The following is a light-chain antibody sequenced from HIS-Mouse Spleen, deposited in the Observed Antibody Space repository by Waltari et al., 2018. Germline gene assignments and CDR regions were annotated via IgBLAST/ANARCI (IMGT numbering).Light chain of an antibody. Sequence: DIQMTQSPSSLSASVGDRVTITCRASQSISSYLNWYQQKPGKAPKLLIYAASSLQSGLPSRFSGSGSVTDFTLTISSLQPEDFATYYCQQSYSTLRTFGPGTKVDIK. J-gene: IGKJ3*01. CDR3: QQSYSTLRT. CDR1: QSISSY. V-gene: IGKV1-39*01. CDR2: AAS.